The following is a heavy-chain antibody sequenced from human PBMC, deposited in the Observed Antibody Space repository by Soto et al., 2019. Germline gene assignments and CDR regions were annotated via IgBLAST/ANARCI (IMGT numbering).Heavy chain of an antibody. V-gene: IGHV1-69*13. CDR3: AHTRFLEWFLCMDV. J-gene: IGHJ6*02. D-gene: IGHD3-3*01. CDR2: IIPIFGTA. Sequence: SVKVSCKVSGYTLSELSMHWVRQAPGQGLEWMGGIIPIFGTANYAQKFQGRVTITADESTSTAYMELSSLRSEDTAVYYCAHTRFLEWFLCMDVWGQ. CDR1: GYTLSELS.